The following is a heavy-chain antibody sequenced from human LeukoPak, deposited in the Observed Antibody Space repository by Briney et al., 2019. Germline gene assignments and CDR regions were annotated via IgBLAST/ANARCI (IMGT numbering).Heavy chain of an antibody. V-gene: IGHV3-66*02. CDR1: GFTVSSNY. CDR2: IYSGGST. Sequence: GGSLRLSCAASGFTVSSNYMSWVCQAPGKGLEWVSVIYSGGSTYYADSVKGRFTISRDNSKNTLYLQMNSLRAEDTAVYYCARLEWLLYFYFDYWGQGTLVTVSS. CDR3: ARLEWLLYFYFDY. J-gene: IGHJ4*02. D-gene: IGHD3-3*01.